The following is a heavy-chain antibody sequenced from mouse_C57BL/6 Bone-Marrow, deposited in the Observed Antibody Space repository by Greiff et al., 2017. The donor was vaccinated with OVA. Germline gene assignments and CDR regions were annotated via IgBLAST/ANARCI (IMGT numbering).Heavy chain of an antibody. V-gene: IGHV1-55*01. Sequence: QVQLKQPGAELVKPGASVKMSCKASGYTFTSYWITWVKQRPGQGLEWIGDIYPGSGSTNYNEKFKSKATLTVDTSSSTAYMQLSSLTSEDSAVYYCAGLRRPWFADWGQVTLVTASA. J-gene: IGHJ3*01. D-gene: IGHD2-4*01. CDR2: IYPGSGST. CDR1: GYTFTSYW. CDR3: AGLRRPWFAD.